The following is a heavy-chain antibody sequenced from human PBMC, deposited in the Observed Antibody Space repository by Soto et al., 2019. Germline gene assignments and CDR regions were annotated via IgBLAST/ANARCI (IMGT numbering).Heavy chain of an antibody. CDR1: GFTVSSYD. CDR2: LGAGGDT. J-gene: IGHJ4*02. V-gene: IGHV3-13*01. CDR3: ARGTMVRGTLDPGISGPLDY. Sequence: EVQLVESGGGLVQPGGFLRLACAASGFTVSSYDMHWVRHVTGKGLEWVSTLGAGGDTYFPDSVKGRFTISRDHAKNSLYLQMNNLGAGDTAVYYCARGTMVRGTLDPGISGPLDYWGQGTLVAVSS. D-gene: IGHD3-10*01.